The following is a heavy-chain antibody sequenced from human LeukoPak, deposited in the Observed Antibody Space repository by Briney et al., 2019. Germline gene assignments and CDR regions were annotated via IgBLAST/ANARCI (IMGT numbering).Heavy chain of an antibody. V-gene: IGHV3-13*01. Sequence: PGGSLRLSCAASGFTFSSYDMHWVRQATGKGLEWVSAIGTAGDTYYPGSVKGRFTISRENAKNSLYLQMNSLRAGDTAVYYCARAPYGLGSLDYWGQGALVTVSS. CDR2: IGTAGDT. D-gene: IGHD3-10*01. CDR1: GFTFSSYD. J-gene: IGHJ4*02. CDR3: ARAPYGLGSLDY.